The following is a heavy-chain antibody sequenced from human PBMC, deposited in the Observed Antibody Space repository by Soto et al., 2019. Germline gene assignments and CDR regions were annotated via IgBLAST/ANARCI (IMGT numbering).Heavy chain of an antibody. Sequence: RASVKVSCKASGYTFTNYYMQWVRQAPGQGLEWMGIINPSGGSTSYAERFQGRVTMTRDTSTSTFYMDLSSLTSDDTAVYYCARESFPTYYYYGMDVWGQGTTVTVS. J-gene: IGHJ6*02. CDR2: INPSGGST. CDR1: GYTFTNYY. V-gene: IGHV1-46*01. CDR3: ARESFPTYYYYGMDV.